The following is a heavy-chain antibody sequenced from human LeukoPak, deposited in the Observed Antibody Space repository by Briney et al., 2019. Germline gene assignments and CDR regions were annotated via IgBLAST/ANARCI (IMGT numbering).Heavy chain of an antibody. D-gene: IGHD2/OR15-2a*01. V-gene: IGHV4-59*02. Sequence: SETLSLTCNVSGVSVSTSHWNWIRQRPGKGLEWIGCLSYTGKTDYNPSLKSRVSISLGSSNNHLSLKLTSVTAADTAVYYCSEGYFEPFDHWGQGILVTVSS. CDR2: LSYTGKT. CDR1: GVSVSTSH. J-gene: IGHJ4*02. CDR3: SEGYFEPFDH.